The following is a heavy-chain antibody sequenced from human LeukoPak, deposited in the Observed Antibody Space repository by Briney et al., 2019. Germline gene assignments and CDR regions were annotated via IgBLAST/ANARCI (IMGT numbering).Heavy chain of an antibody. CDR3: ARIRASYSYGLDY. CDR2: ISSSSSYT. CDR1: GFTFSDYY. Sequence: PGGSLRLSCAASGFTFSDYYMSWIRQAPGKGLEWVSYISSSSSYTNYADSVKGRFTISRDNAKNSLYLQMNSLRAEDTAVYYCARIRASYSYGLDYWGQGTLVTVSS. J-gene: IGHJ4*02. V-gene: IGHV3-11*03. D-gene: IGHD5-18*01.